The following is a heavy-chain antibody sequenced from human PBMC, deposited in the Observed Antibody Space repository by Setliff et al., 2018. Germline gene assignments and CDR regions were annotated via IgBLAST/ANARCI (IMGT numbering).Heavy chain of an antibody. CDR2: VYCGDSDT. CDR1: EYTFTNYW. J-gene: IGHJ3*02. V-gene: IGHV5-51*01. D-gene: IGHD5-18*01. Sequence: GESLTISCKASEYTFTNYWIGWVRQMPGKGLEWMGVVYCGDSDTRYSPSFQGQVTMSADKSIRSAYLQWSSLKASDTAMYYCARLGYSDAFDIWGQGTMVT. CDR3: ARLGYSDAFDI.